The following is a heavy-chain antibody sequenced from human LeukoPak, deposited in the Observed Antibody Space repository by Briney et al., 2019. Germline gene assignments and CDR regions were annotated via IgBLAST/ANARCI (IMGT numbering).Heavy chain of an antibody. J-gene: IGHJ4*02. CDR2: INPNSGGT. CDR3: ARDYYGSGSYSSWYFDY. D-gene: IGHD3-10*01. V-gene: IGHV1-2*06. CDR1: GYTFTGYY. Sequence: ASVKVSCKASGYTFTGYYMHWVRQAPGQGLEWMGRINPNSGGTNYAQKFQGRVTMTRDTSISTAYMELSRLRSDDTAVYYRARDYYGSGSYSSWYFDYWGQGTLVTVSS.